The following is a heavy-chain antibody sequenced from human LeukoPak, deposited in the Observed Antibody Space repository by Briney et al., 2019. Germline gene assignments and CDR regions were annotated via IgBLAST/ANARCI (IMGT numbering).Heavy chain of an antibody. CDR1: GYTFTSTG. D-gene: IGHD4-23*01. Sequence: ASVKVSCKASGYTFTSTGICWVRQAPGQGLERMGWVSAYNGNTNYAQKFRGRVTMTIDTSTNTAYMELRSLRSDDTAVYFCARDAPRWRNAFDFWGQGTMVTVSS. V-gene: IGHV1-18*01. CDR3: ARDAPRWRNAFDF. J-gene: IGHJ3*01. CDR2: VSAYNGNT.